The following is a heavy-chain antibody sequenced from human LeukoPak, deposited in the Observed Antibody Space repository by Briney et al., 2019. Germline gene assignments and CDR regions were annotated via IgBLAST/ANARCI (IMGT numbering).Heavy chain of an antibody. Sequence: PSETLSLTCTVSDGSISSYYWSWIRQSPGKGLEWIGYIYYSGSTNYNPSLKSRVTISVDTSKNQFSLKLSSVTAADTAVYYCARRKNIVLMVYATEFDYWGQGTLVTVSS. J-gene: IGHJ4*02. D-gene: IGHD2-8*01. V-gene: IGHV4-59*12. CDR2: IYYSGST. CDR1: DGSISSYY. CDR3: ARRKNIVLMVYATEFDY.